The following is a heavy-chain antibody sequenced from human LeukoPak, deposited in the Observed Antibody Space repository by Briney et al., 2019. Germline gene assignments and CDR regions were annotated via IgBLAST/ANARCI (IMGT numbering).Heavy chain of an antibody. D-gene: IGHD5-12*01. CDR1: GFTFSSYE. J-gene: IGHJ4*02. CDR2: ISSSGSTI. Sequence: GGSLRLSCGASGFTFSSYEMNWVRQAPGKGLEWVSYISSSGSTIYYADSVKGRFTISRDNAKNSLYLQMNSLRAEDTAVYYCAREDLSGYGEIDYWGQGTLVTVSS. V-gene: IGHV3-48*03. CDR3: AREDLSGYGEIDY.